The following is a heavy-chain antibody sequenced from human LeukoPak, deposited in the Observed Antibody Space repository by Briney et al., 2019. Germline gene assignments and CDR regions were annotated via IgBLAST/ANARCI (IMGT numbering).Heavy chain of an antibody. V-gene: IGHV3-23*01. CDR1: GFTFSSYA. J-gene: IGHJ4*02. Sequence: GGSLRLSCAASGFTFSSYAMSWVRQAPGKGLEWVSAISGSGGSTYYADSVKGRFTISRDNSKNTLYLQMNSLRAEDTDVYYSAKALRGYSYVTFDYWGQGTLVTVSS. D-gene: IGHD5-18*01. CDR2: ISGSGGST. CDR3: AKALRGYSYVTFDY.